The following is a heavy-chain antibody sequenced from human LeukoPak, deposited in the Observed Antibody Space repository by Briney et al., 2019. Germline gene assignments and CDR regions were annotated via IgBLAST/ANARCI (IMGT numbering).Heavy chain of an antibody. Sequence: SQTLSLTGVVSGGSLHRSFWTWVRQPPGKGLEWIGLIYSSGTTDYSPSLKSRLTISIDTSKNQFSLRLASVTTADTAVYYCGRRPAVDGPIDSWGQGTLVAVSS. CDR3: GRRPAVDGPIDS. V-gene: IGHV4-59*01. CDR1: GGSLHRSF. J-gene: IGHJ4*02. D-gene: IGHD3/OR15-3a*01. CDR2: IYSSGTT.